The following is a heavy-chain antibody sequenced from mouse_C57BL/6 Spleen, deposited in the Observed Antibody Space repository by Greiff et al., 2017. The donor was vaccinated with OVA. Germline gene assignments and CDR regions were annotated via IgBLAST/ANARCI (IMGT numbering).Heavy chain of an antibody. D-gene: IGHD4-1*01. CDR3: ARANWDVKGDY. V-gene: IGHV1-82*01. J-gene: IGHJ2*01. Sequence: VQLQQSGPELVKPGASVKISCKASGYAFSSSWMNWVKQRPGKGLEWIGRIYPGDGDTNYNGKFKGKATLTADKSSSTAYMQLSSLTSEDSAVYFCARANWDVKGDYWGQGTTLTVSS. CDR2: IYPGDGDT. CDR1: GYAFSSSW.